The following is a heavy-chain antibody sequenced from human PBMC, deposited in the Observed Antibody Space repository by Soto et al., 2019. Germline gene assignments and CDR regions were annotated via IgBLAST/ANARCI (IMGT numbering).Heavy chain of an antibody. CDR2: MIPNSGNT. J-gene: IGHJ4*02. CDR3: ARLTNHFDY. CDR1: GYTFTSYD. Sequence: ASVKVSCKASGYTFTSYDINWVRQATGQGLEWMGWMIPNSGNTGYAQKLQGRVTMTTDTSTSTVYMELSSLRSEDTAVYYCARLTNHFDYWGQGTLVTVSS. V-gene: IGHV1-8*01. D-gene: IGHD3-9*01.